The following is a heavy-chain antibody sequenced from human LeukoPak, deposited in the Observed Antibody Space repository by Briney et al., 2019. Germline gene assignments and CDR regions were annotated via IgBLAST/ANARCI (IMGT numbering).Heavy chain of an antibody. V-gene: IGHV3-23*01. J-gene: IGHJ4*02. D-gene: IGHD3-22*01. Sequence: GGSLRLSCAASGFTFSSYAMSWVRQAPGKGLEWVSGISGSGDNTYYADSVKGRFTISRDNSKNTLYVQVNSLGTEDTAANYCAKGSYYDSSGSFYFDYWGQGTLVTVSS. CDR1: GFTFSSYA. CDR3: AKGSYYDSSGSFYFDY. CDR2: ISGSGDNT.